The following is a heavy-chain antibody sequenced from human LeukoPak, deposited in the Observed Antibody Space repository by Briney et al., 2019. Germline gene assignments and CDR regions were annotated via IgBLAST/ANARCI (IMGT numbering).Heavy chain of an antibody. V-gene: IGHV4-59*08. CDR2: IYHSGST. D-gene: IGHD4-23*01. J-gene: IGHJ4*02. Sequence: SETLSLTCTVSGASISNYYWSWIRQPPGKGLEWIGSIYHSGSTYYNPSLKSRLTISADTSKNQFSLRLSSVTAADTAVYYCVRVDDGGNYFDYWGQGTLVTASS. CDR1: GASISNYY. CDR3: VRVDDGGNYFDY.